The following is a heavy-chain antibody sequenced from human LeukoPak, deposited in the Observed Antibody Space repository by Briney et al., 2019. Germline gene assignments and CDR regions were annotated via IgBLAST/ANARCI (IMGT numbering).Heavy chain of an antibody. V-gene: IGHV3-30-3*01. CDR1: GFNFSTYA. J-gene: IGHJ4*02. D-gene: IGHD5-12*01. CDR2: ISSEGSMK. CDR3: ARGNLYIVATIEDY. Sequence: PGEDLRLSCAASGFNFSTYAMHWVRQAPGKGLEWVAVISSEGSMKDYADSVKGRFTVSRDNSKNTLYLQLSSLRDEDTSLYYCARGNLYIVATIEDYWGQGTLVT.